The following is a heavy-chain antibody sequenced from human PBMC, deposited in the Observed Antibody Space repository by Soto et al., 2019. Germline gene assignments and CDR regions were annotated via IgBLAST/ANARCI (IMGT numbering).Heavy chain of an antibody. CDR2: SYYSGTS. D-gene: IGHD1-20*01. J-gene: IGHJ5*02. CDR3: TRRYNGNDYYFDP. CDR1: GGSIRVQSYY. Sequence: SETLSLTCTVSGGSIRVQSYYWTWIRQTPGKGLEWVGSSYYSGTSYFNPALKGRVTISVDTSTNQFSLRLTSVTAADTAVSYCTRRYNGNDYYFDPWGQGTLVTVSS. V-gene: IGHV4-39*01.